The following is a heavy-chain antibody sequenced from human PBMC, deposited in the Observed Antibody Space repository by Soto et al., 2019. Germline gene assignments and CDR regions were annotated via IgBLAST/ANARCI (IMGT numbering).Heavy chain of an antibody. Sequence: EVQLVESGGGLVQPGGSLRLSCAVSGFTFSSHAMNWVRPAPGKGLEWVAYIHSIRSIIYDADSVKGRFTISRDNAKNSLYLKMDSLRDQDTAVYYCAGDARNADYDYWGQGTLVTVSS. CDR1: GFTFSSHA. V-gene: IGHV3-48*02. J-gene: IGHJ4*02. CDR3: AGDARNADYDY. CDR2: IHSIRSII. D-gene: IGHD3-16*01.